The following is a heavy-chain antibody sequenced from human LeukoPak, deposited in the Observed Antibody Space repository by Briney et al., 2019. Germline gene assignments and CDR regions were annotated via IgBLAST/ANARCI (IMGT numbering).Heavy chain of an antibody. D-gene: IGHD3-9*01. J-gene: IGHJ4*02. CDR2: MNANSGAT. Sequence: ASVKVSCKASGYTFTGYYIHWVRQAPGQGLEWMGWMNANSGATIYAQKFQGRVTMTRDTSITTAYMELDRLRYDDTAVYYCARGIAWSEVWGQGTLVTVSS. V-gene: IGHV1-2*02. CDR3: ARGIAWSEV. CDR1: GYTFTGYY.